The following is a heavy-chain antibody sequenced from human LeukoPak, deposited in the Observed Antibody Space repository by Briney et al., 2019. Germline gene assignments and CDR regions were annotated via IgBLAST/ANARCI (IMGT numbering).Heavy chain of an antibody. Sequence: GGSLRLSCVASGFSFTTSTMNWVRQAPGKGLEWLSSINRSGGTMYYADSVKGRFTISRDNSKNTLYLQMNSLRAEDTAVYYCARDRVKWELLEKAGYWGQGTLVTVSS. D-gene: IGHD1-26*01. CDR2: INRSGGTM. V-gene: IGHV3-48*01. CDR1: GFSFTTST. CDR3: ARDRVKWELLEKAGY. J-gene: IGHJ4*02.